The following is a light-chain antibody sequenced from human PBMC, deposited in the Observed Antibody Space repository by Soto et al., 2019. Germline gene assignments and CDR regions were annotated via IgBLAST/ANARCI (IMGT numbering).Light chain of an antibody. Sequence: IVLTQSPATLSLSQVKGATLSCRASQSVRSNLGWYQQKPGQAPSLLIYGASTRATGIPDRFSGSGSGTEFTLTISSLQSEDFAVYYCQQYSNWPRRFGQGAKVDIK. CDR2: GAS. CDR1: QSVRSN. CDR3: QQYSNWPRR. J-gene: IGKJ1*01. V-gene: IGKV3-15*01.